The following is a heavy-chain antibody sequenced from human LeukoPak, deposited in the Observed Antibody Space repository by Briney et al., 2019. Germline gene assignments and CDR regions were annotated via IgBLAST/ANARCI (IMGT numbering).Heavy chain of an antibody. CDR3: AKDHESDGYPCLDH. Sequence: AGGSLRLSCAASGFTFSRLAMTWVRQAPGKGLEWVSTISASGPYYADAVRGRFTISRDDSRNTLGLQMDSLRAEDTAVYYCAKDHESDGYPCLDHWGLGTLVTVSS. D-gene: IGHD3-22*01. V-gene: IGHV3-23*01. CDR2: ISASGP. J-gene: IGHJ4*02. CDR1: GFTFSRLA.